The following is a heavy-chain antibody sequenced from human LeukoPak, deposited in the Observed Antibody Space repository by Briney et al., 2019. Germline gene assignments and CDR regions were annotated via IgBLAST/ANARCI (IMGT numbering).Heavy chain of an antibody. D-gene: IGHD7-27*01. CDR3: ARWGLIGEYFLDY. V-gene: IGHV3-48*01. J-gene: IGHJ4*02. CDR1: GFTFSSYS. Sequence: GGSLRLSCAASGFTFSSYSMNWVRQAPGKGLEWVSYISSSSSSTIYYADSVKGRFTISRDNAKNSLYLQMNSLRAEDTAVYYCARWGLIGEYFLDYWGQGTLVTVSS. CDR2: ISSSSSSTI.